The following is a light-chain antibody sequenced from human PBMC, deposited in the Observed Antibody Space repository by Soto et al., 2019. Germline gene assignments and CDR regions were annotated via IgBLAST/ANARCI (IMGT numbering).Light chain of an antibody. V-gene: IGKV3-20*01. J-gene: IGKJ1*01. Sequence: ICLTQSPGTLSLCPGERATLSCRASQSVSSSYLAWYQQKPGQAPRLLIYGASSRATGIPDRFSGSGSGTDFTLTISRLEPEDFAVYYCQQYDSSPWTFGQGTKVDIK. CDR1: QSVSSSY. CDR3: QQYDSSPWT. CDR2: GAS.